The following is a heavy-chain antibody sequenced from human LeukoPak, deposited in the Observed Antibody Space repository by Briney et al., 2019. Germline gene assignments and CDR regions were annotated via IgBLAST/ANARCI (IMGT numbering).Heavy chain of an antibody. CDR3: ARNYYDSSGLDFDY. J-gene: IGHJ4*02. Sequence: GGSLRLSCAASGFTFSSYWMSWVRQAPGKGLEWVANIKQDGSEKYYVDSVKGRFTISRDNAKNSLYLQMNSLRAEDTAVYYCARNYYDSSGLDFDYWGQGTLVTVSS. D-gene: IGHD3-22*01. CDR2: IKQDGSEK. CDR1: GFTFSSYW. V-gene: IGHV3-7*01.